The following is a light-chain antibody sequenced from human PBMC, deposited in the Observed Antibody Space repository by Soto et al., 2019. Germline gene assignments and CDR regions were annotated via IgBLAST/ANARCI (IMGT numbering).Light chain of an antibody. V-gene: IGKV3-20*01. CDR2: GAS. CDR1: QTISSSD. J-gene: IGKJ2*01. CDR3: QVSANSTPQYT. Sequence: EIVLTQSPGTLSLSPGERATLSCRASQTISSSDSAWYQQKPGQAPRLLIFGASSRAPDIPDRFSCSGSGTDFTFTITSLDPEDFAVYYCQVSANSTPQYTFGQGTKLEI.